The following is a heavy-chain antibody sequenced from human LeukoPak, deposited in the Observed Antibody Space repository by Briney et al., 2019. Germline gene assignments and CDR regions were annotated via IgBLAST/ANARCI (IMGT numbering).Heavy chain of an antibody. V-gene: IGHV5-10-1*01. D-gene: IGHD3-22*01. CDR2: IDPSDSYT. Sequence: GESLKISCKGSGYSFTSYWISWVRQMPGKGLEWMGRIDPSDSYTNYSPSFQGHVTISADKFISTAYLQWSSLKASDTAMYYCARQGGYYYPFDYWGQGTLVTVSS. CDR3: ARQGGYYYPFDY. CDR1: GYSFTSYW. J-gene: IGHJ4*02.